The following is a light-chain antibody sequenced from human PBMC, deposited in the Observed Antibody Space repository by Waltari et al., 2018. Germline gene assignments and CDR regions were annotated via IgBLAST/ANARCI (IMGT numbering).Light chain of an antibody. CDR2: DAS. CDR1: QDISNY. J-gene: IGKJ1*01. Sequence: DIQMTQSPSSLSASVGDRVPITCQASQDISNYLNWYQQKPGKAPKLLIYDASNFETGVPSRFSGSGSGTDFTFTISSLQPEDIATYYCQQYDNLSWTFGQGTKVEIK. CDR3: QQYDNLSWT. V-gene: IGKV1-33*01.